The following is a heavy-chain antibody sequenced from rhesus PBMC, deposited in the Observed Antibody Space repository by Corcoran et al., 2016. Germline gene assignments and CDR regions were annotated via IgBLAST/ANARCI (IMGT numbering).Heavy chain of an antibody. CDR1: GFTFSCFG. J-gene: IGHJ4*01. Sequence: EVQLVESGGGLVQPGGSLRLSCAASGFTFSCFGLSWGRQAPGKGLGWVASIRRSSSDIYYADSVKGRFTISRDNAKNSLSLQMNGLRAEDTAVYYCTRGFTIFGLANFDYWGQGVLVTVSS. V-gene: IGHV3S16*01. D-gene: IGHD3-3*01. CDR2: IRRSSSDI. CDR3: TRGFTIFGLANFDY.